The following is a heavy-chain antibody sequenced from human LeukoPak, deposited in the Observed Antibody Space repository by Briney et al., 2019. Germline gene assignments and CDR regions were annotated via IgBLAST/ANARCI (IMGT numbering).Heavy chain of an antibody. CDR3: ARGDYGDFRVFYTLFDY. CDR1: GYTFTNYW. D-gene: IGHD4-17*01. Sequence: PGESLKISCKGSGYTFTNYWIGWVRQMPGKGLEWMGIMYPGDSDTRYSPSFQGQVTIPADKSISTAYLQWSSLKASDTAMYYCARGDYGDFRVFYTLFDYWGQGTLVTVSS. J-gene: IGHJ4*02. V-gene: IGHV5-51*01. CDR2: MYPGDSDT.